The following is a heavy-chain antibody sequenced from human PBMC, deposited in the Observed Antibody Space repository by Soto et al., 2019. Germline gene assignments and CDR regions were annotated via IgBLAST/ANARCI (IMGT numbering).Heavy chain of an antibody. Sequence: ASVKVSCKSSGYTFTGYAMHWVLLVQGQRLEWMGWINACNGNTKYSQKFQGRVTSTRDTSASTAYMELSSLRSEDTAVYYCARTQTYSSSRSLDYWRQGTLVTGTS. D-gene: IGHD6-13*01. J-gene: IGHJ4*02. V-gene: IGHV1-3*01. CDR2: INACNGNT. CDR3: ARTQTYSSSRSLDY. CDR1: GYTFTGYA.